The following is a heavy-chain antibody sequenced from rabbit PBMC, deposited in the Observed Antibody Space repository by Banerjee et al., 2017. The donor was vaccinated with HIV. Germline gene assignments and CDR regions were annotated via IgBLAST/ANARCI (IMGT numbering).Heavy chain of an antibody. CDR2: IYTTSGST. D-gene: IGHD7-1*01. J-gene: IGHJ4*01. Sequence: QEQLVESGGGLVKPGGTLTLTCKASGIDFSSYYRMCWVRQAPGRGLELIACIYTTSGSTWYASWVNGRFTISRSTSLNTVDLQMTSLTAADTATYFCAKDWAPDYPDYIYAFDLWGQGTLVTVS. CDR3: AKDWAPDYPDYIYAFDL. CDR1: GIDFSSYYR. V-gene: IGHV1S43*01.